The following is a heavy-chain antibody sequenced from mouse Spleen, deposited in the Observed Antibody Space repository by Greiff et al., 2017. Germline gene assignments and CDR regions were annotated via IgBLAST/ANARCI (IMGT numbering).Heavy chain of an antibody. V-gene: IGHV3-1*01. D-gene: IGHD1-1*01. J-gene: IGHJ3*01. Sequence: EVKLQESGPGMVKPSQSLSLTCTVTGYSITSGYDWHWIRHFPGNKLEWMGYISYSGSTNYNPSLKSRISITHDTSKNHFFLKLNSVTTEDTATYYCARATGVGRGFAYWGQGTLVTVSA. CDR1: GYSITSGYD. CDR3: ARATGVGRGFAY. CDR2: ISYSGST.